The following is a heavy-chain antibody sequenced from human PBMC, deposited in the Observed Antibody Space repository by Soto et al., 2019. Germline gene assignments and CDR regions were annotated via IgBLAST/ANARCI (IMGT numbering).Heavy chain of an antibody. J-gene: IGHJ6*02. CDR2: IKQDGSEK. V-gene: IGHV3-7*03. D-gene: IGHD3-10*01. Sequence: GGSLRLSCAASGFTFSSYWMSWVRQAPGKGLEWVANIKQDGSEKYYVDSVKGRFTISRGNAKNSLYLQMNSLRAEDTAVYYCARAGGYYSDYYYGMDVWGQGTTVTVSS. CDR3: ARAGGYYSDYYYGMDV. CDR1: GFTFSSYW.